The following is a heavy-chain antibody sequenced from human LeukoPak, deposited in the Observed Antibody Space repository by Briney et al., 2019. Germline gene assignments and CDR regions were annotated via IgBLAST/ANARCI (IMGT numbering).Heavy chain of an antibody. CDR1: GGSISSYY. CDR2: IYYSGST. V-gene: IGHV4-59*12. D-gene: IGHD3-10*01. J-gene: IGHJ3*02. Sequence: SETLSLTCTVSGGSISSYYWSWIRQPPGKGLEWIGYIYYSGSTNYNPSLKSRVTMSVDTSKNQFSLKLSSVTAADTAVYYCARYTSGGAFDIWGQGTMVTVSS. CDR3: ARYTSGGAFDI.